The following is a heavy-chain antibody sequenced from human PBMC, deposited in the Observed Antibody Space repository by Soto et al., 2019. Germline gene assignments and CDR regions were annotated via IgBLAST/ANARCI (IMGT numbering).Heavy chain of an antibody. CDR1: GGTFSSYA. Sequence: QVQLVQSGAEVKKPGSSVKVSCKASGGTFSSYAISWVRQAPGQGLEWMGGIIPIFGTANYAQKFQGRVTITADESTSTAYMELSSLRSEDTAVYYCARVVFTWGGSYGRKHYYYYGMDVWGQGTTVTVSS. CDR3: ARVVFTWGGSYGRKHYYYYGMDV. CDR2: IIPIFGTA. D-gene: IGHD5-18*01. V-gene: IGHV1-69*01. J-gene: IGHJ6*02.